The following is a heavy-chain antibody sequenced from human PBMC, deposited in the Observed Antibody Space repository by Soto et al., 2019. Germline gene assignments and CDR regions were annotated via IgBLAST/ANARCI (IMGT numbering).Heavy chain of an antibody. D-gene: IGHD1-7*01. Sequence: PGESLKISCKGSGYIFTSYWISWGRQMPGKGLEWMGRIDPSDSYTNYSPSFQGHVTISADKSISTAYLQWSSLKASDTAMYYCARVKTGTTCADYWGQGTLVTVSS. CDR3: ARVKTGTTCADY. CDR1: GYIFTSYW. CDR2: IDPSDSYT. J-gene: IGHJ4*02. V-gene: IGHV5-10-1*01.